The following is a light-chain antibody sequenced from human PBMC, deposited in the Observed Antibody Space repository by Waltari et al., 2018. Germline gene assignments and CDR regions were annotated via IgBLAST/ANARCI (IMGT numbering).Light chain of an antibody. CDR1: QDISSW. CDR3: QQANSFPIT. CDR2: AAS. J-gene: IGKJ5*01. Sequence: DIQITPSPSSVSTSVGDRVTITGRASQDISSWLAWYQQKPGKAPKLLIYAASTLQSGVPSRFSGSGSGTDFTLTISSLQPEDFATYFCQQANSFPITFGQGTRLEIK. V-gene: IGKV1D-12*01.